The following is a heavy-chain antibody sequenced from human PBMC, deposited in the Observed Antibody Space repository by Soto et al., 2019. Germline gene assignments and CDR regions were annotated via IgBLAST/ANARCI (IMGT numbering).Heavy chain of an antibody. CDR2: IYYSGST. CDR1: GGSISSYY. J-gene: IGHJ5*02. Sequence: PSETLSLTCTVSGGSISSYYWSWIRQTPGKGLEWIGYIYYSGSTNYNPSLKSRVTISVDTSKNQFSLKLSSVTAADTAVYYCARTPTIFGVAPRWFDPWGQGTLVTVSS. D-gene: IGHD3-3*01. V-gene: IGHV4-59*01. CDR3: ARTPTIFGVAPRWFDP.